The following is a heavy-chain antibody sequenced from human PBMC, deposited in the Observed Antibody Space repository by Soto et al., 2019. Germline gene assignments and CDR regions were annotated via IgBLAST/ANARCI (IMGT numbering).Heavy chain of an antibody. J-gene: IGHJ4*02. CDR1: GGSISSSNW. CDR3: GRALGSTDLFDY. CDR2: IYHSGST. D-gene: IGHD3-16*01. Sequence: QVQLQESGPGLVKPSGTLSLTCAVSGGSISSSNWWSWVRRPPGKGLEWIGEIYHSGSTNYNPSFKSRVNLSVDKSKHPVSPKASSLAAADTAVYYCGRALGSTDLFDYWGQGTLVTVSS. V-gene: IGHV4-4*02.